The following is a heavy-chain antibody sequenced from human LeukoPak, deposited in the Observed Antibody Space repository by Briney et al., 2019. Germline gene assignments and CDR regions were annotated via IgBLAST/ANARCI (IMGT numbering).Heavy chain of an antibody. CDR1: GGSFSGYY. Sequence: SETLSLTCAVYGGSFSGYYWSWIRQPPGKGLEWIGEINHSGSTNYNPSLKSRVTISVDTSRNQFSLKLSSVTAADTAVYYCARFSSGSYDYWGQGTLVTVSS. CDR3: ARFSSGSYDY. J-gene: IGHJ4*02. CDR2: INHSGST. D-gene: IGHD1-26*01. V-gene: IGHV4-34*01.